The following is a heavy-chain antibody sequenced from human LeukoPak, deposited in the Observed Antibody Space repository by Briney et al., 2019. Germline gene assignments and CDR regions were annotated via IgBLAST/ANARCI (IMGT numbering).Heavy chain of an antibody. J-gene: IGHJ4*02. CDR2: ISTYNGNT. CDR1: GDTFTSHG. D-gene: IGHD6-19*01. Sequence: ASVKVSCKASGDTFTSHGISWVRQAPGQGLEWMCWISTYNGNTKYAQNLQGKVTITTDTSTSTAYMELRSLRSDDTAVYYCARDQQWLDPARHGFDYWGQGTLVTVSS. V-gene: IGHV1-18*01. CDR3: ARDQQWLDPARHGFDY.